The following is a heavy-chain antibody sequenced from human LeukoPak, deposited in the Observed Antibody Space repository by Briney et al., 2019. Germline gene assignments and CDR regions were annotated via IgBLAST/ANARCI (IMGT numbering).Heavy chain of an antibody. Sequence: GASVKVSCTASGYTFTSYYMHWVRQAPGQGLEWMGIINPSGGSTSYAQKFQGRVTMTRDTCTSTVYMELSSLRSEDTAVYYCARATQSSGWYWSTITTFDYWGQGTLVTVSS. CDR1: GYTFTSYY. V-gene: IGHV1-46*01. D-gene: IGHD6-19*01. J-gene: IGHJ4*02. CDR3: ARATQSSGWYWSTITTFDY. CDR2: INPSGGST.